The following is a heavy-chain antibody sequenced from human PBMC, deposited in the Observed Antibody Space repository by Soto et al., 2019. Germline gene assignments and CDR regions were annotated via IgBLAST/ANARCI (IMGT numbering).Heavy chain of an antibody. V-gene: IGHV3-48*04. CDR3: VRLGDDGSGSY. CDR1: GFSFSSFS. CDR2: ISGGGTTT. D-gene: IGHD3-10*01. Sequence: EVHLVESGGDLVQPGGSLRLSCAAYGFSFSSFSMNWVRQAPGKGLEWVSYISGGGTTTYYADSVKGRLTISRDDAKNSLHLQMNSLQAEDTAVYYCVRLGDDGSGSYWGQGTLVTVSS. J-gene: IGHJ4*02.